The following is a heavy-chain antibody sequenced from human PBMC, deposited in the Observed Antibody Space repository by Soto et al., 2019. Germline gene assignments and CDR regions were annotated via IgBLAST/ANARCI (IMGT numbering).Heavy chain of an antibody. CDR2: IFYSGST. CDR1: GGSITSDDYY. V-gene: IGHV4-30-4*01. CDR3: ASANCGGDCSYRHDRYYFES. Sequence: QVQLQEPGPGLVKPSQSLSLTCTVSGGSITSDDYYWSWIRQPPGRGLEWIGYIFYSGSTHYNPSLKSRFIISLDTSKKQVSLKLSSVTAADTAVYYCASANCGGDCSYRHDRYYFESWGQGTLVTVSS. D-gene: IGHD2-21*02. J-gene: IGHJ4*02.